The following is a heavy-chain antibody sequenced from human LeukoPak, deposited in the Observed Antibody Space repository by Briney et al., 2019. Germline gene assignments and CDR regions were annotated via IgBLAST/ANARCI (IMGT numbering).Heavy chain of an antibody. V-gene: IGHV1-46*01. CDR2: INPSGGST. J-gene: IGHJ6*04. CDR1: GYTFTSYY. CDR3: ARDAQASYYDILTGVYGMDV. D-gene: IGHD3-9*01. Sequence: ASVKVSCKGSGYTFTSYYMHWVRQAPGQGLEWMGIINPSGGSTSYAQKFQGRVTMTRDTSTSTVYMELSSLRSEDTAVYYCARDAQASYYDILTGVYGMDVWGKGTTVTVSS.